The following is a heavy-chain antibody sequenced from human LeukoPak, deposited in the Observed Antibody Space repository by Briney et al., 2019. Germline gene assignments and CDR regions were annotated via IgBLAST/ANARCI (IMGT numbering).Heavy chain of an antibody. V-gene: IGHV3-15*01. CDR1: GFTFSNAW. J-gene: IGHJ3*02. CDR2: IKSKTDGGTT. CDR3: TTDSEASNDAFDI. Sequence: GGSLRLSCAASGFTFSNAWMSWVRQAPGKGLEWVGRIKSKTDGGTTDYAAPVKGRFTISRDDSKNTLYLQMNSLKTEDTAVYYCTTDSEASNDAFDIWGQGTMVTVSS.